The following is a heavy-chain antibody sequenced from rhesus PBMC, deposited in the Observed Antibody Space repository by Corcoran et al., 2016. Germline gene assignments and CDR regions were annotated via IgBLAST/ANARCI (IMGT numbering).Heavy chain of an antibody. J-gene: IGHJ4*01. CDR1: GSSLSTSGMG. Sequence: QVTLKESGPALVKPTQTLTLTCTFSGSSLSTSGMGVGGIRQPPGKTREWLAHIYWDDEKGYSTSLKSRLTISKDTSKNQVVLTMTNMDPVDTATYYCARRYCTSTTCYAGYFDYWGQGVLVTVSS. CDR3: ARRYCTSTTCYAGYFDY. V-gene: IGHV2-1*01. CDR2: IYWDDEK. D-gene: IGHD2-2*01.